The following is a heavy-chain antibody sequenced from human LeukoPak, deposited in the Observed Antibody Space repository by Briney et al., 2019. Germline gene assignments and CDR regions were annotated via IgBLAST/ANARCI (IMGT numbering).Heavy chain of an antibody. CDR2: IYYSGST. V-gene: IGHV4-59*01. CDR1: GGSISSYY. J-gene: IGHJ3*02. D-gene: IGHD6-19*01. Sequence: SETLSLTCTVSGGSISSYYWSWIRRPPGKGLEWIGYIYYSGSTNYNPSLKSRVTISVDTSKNQFSLKLSSVTAADTAVYYCARSLGAVAGNDDAFDIWAKGQWSPSLQ. CDR3: ARSLGAVAGNDDAFDI.